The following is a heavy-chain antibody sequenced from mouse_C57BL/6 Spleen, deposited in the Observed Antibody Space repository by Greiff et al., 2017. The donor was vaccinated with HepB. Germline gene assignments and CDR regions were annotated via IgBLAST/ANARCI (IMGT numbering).Heavy chain of an antibody. J-gene: IGHJ3*01. CDR3: ARQGYYGSSPWFAY. CDR1: GFTFSSYT. CDR2: ISGGGGNT. D-gene: IGHD1-1*01. Sequence: EVMLVESGGGLVKPGGSLKLSCAASGFTFSSYTMSWVRQTPEKRLEWVATISGGGGNTYYPDSVKGRFTISRDNAKNTLYLQMSSLRSEDTALYYCARQGYYGSSPWFAYWGQGTLVTVSA. V-gene: IGHV5-9*01.